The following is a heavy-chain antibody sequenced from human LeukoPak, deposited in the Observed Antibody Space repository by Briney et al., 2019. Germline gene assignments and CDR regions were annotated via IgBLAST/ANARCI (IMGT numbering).Heavy chain of an antibody. Sequence: SETLSLTCTVSGGSISSYYWSWIRQPPGKGLEWIGYIYTSGSTNYNPSLKSRVTMSVDTSKNQFSLKLSSVTAADTAVYYCAREKRGRITGITGSFDYWGQGTLVTVSS. D-gene: IGHD1/OR15-1a*01. V-gene: IGHV4-4*08. CDR3: AREKRGRITGITGSFDY. CDR2: IYTSGST. CDR1: GGSISSYY. J-gene: IGHJ4*02.